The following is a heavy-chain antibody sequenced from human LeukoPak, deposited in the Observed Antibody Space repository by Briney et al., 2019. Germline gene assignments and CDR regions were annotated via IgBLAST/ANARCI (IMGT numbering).Heavy chain of an antibody. CDR2: ISYDGSNK. D-gene: IGHD6-13*01. V-gene: IGHV3-30-3*01. CDR1: GFTFSSYA. Sequence: GRSLRLSCAASGFTFSSYAMHRVRQAPGKGLKWVAVISYDGSNKYYADSVKGRFTISRDNSKNTLYLQMNSLRAEDTAVYYCARARAAAAPFDYWGQGTLVTVSS. CDR3: ARARAAAAPFDY. J-gene: IGHJ4*02.